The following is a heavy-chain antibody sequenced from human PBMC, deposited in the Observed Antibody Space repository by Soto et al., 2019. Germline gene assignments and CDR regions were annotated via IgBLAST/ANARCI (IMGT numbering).Heavy chain of an antibody. CDR2: ICRNDFK. CDR3: AHSRGYNGYEGPPRYEMDV. CDR1: GVSVKTSGLG. D-gene: IGHD5-12*01. V-gene: IGHV2-5*01. J-gene: IGHJ6*02. Sequence: SGPTVLNPKPAFTPICTSSGVSVKTSGLGVGWIRQPPVKSLEWLALICRNDFKRYTTSRKNSLTITKDTSKNRVFLTVTNVDPADTATYYCAHSRGYNGYEGPPRYEMDVWGQGTTVTVSS.